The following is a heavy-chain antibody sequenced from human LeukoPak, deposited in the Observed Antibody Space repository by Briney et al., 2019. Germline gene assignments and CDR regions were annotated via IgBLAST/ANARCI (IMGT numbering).Heavy chain of an antibody. V-gene: IGHV3-48*04. CDR2: ISRSSSTI. CDR3: ARDGGATMVRGVATYDS. Sequence: PGGSLRLSCAASGFTFSDHWMSWVRQAPGKGLEWVSYISRSSSTIHYADSVKGRFTISRDNAKSSLFLQMNSLRAEDTAVYYCARDGGATMVRGVATYDSWGQGTLVTVSS. CDR1: GFTFSDHW. D-gene: IGHD3-10*01. J-gene: IGHJ4*02.